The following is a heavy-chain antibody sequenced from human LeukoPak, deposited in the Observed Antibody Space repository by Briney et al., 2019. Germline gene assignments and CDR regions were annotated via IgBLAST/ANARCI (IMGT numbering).Heavy chain of an antibody. V-gene: IGHV3-7*01. CDR1: GFTFTNYW. CDR2: IKQDGSEK. Sequence: GGSLRLSCAASGFTFTNYWMNWVRQAPGKGLEWVANIKQDGSEKNYVDSLKGRFTISRDNAKNSLYLQMNSLRAEDTAVYYCARGGRYCSSTSCYVSRWRTLDYWGQGTLVTVSS. CDR3: ARGGRYCSSTSCYVSRWRTLDY. D-gene: IGHD2-2*01. J-gene: IGHJ4*02.